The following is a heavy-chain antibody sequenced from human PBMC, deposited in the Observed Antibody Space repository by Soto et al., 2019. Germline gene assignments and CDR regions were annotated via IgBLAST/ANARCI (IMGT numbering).Heavy chain of an antibody. V-gene: IGHV1-69*02. Sequence: QVQLVQSGAEVKKPGSSVKVSCKASGGTFSSYTISWVRQAPGQGLEWMGRIIPILGIANYAQKFQGRVTITADKATRPAYMELSSLRSEDTAVYYCSRVPDGGVGPPRDVWGQGTTVTVSS. D-gene: IGHD3-3*01. CDR2: IIPILGIA. CDR1: GGTFSSYT. J-gene: IGHJ6*02. CDR3: SRVPDGGVGPPRDV.